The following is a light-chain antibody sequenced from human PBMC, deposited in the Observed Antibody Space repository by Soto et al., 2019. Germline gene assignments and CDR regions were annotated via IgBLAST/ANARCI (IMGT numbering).Light chain of an antibody. J-gene: IGKJ1*01. CDR3: QHYNSYSDA. V-gene: IGKV1-5*03. Sequence: DIQMTQSPSTLSGSVGDRVTITCRASQTISSWLAWYQQKPGKAPKLLIYKASTLKSGVPSRFSGSGSGTELTLTISSLQPDDFATYYCQHYNSYSDAFGQGTKVDLK. CDR1: QTISSW. CDR2: KAS.